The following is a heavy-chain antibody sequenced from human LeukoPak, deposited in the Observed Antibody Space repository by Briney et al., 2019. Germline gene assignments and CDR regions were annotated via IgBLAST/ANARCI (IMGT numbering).Heavy chain of an antibody. J-gene: IGHJ4*02. D-gene: IGHD3-22*01. CDR3: ATPGRDYYDSRLSFGY. V-gene: IGHV1-69*13. CDR2: IIPIFGTA. CDR1: GYTFTSYG. Sequence: GASVKVSCKASGYTFTSYGISWVRQAPGQGLEWMGGIIPIFGTANYAQKFQGRVTITADESTSTAYMELSSLRSEDTAVYYCATPGRDYYDSRLSFGYWGRGTLVTVSS.